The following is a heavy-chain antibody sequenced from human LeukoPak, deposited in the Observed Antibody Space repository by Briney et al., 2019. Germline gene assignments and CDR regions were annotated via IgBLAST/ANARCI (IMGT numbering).Heavy chain of an antibody. V-gene: IGHV3-30*04. CDR1: GFTFTNYC. CDR3: ARDPTTVRGTMDV. J-gene: IGHJ6*03. CDR2: ISYDGSNT. Sequence: PGRSPRLSCAASGFTFTNYCIHWVRHAPGKGPEWVAVISYDGSNTYYADSVKGRFTISRDNSKNTVYLQMNSLRPEDTAVYYCARDPTTVRGTMDVWGKGTTVTVSS. D-gene: IGHD3-10*01.